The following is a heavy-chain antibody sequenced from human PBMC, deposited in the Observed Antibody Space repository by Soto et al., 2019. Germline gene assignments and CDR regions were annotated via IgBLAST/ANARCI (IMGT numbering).Heavy chain of an antibody. J-gene: IGHJ6*02. D-gene: IGHD6-13*01. CDR1: GGSISSSSYY. CDR3: ARRRDSSSAYYGMDV. CDR2: IYYSGST. Sequence: SETLSLTCTVSGGSISSSSYYWGWIRQPPGKGLEWIGSIYYSGSTYYNPSLKSRVTISVDTSKNQFSLKLSSVTAADTAVYYCARRRDSSSAYYGMDVWGQGTTVTVSS. V-gene: IGHV4-39*07.